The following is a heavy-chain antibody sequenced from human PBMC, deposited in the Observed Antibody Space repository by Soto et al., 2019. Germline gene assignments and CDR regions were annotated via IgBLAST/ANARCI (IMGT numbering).Heavy chain of an antibody. J-gene: IGHJ4*02. Sequence: QVQLVQSGAEVKKPGASVKVSCKASGYTFTSYGISWVRQAPGQGREGMGWISAYNGNTNYAQKLQGRGTMTTDTPTSTAYMGLRSLRSDDTAVYYCARDNPPLGYWGQGPLATVSS. CDR2: ISAYNGNT. CDR3: ARDNPPLGY. CDR1: GYTFTSYG. V-gene: IGHV1-18*01.